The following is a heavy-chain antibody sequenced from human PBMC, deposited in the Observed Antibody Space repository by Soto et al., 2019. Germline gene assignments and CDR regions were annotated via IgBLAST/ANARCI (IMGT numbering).Heavy chain of an antibody. V-gene: IGHV1-69*02. D-gene: IGHD5-18*01. CDR3: ASDTAMVTSWFDP. CDR1: GGTFSSYT. J-gene: IGHJ5*02. CDR2: IIPILGIA. Sequence: QVQLVQSGAEVKKPGSSVKVSCKASGGTFSSYTISWVRQAPGQGLEWMGRIIPILGIANYAQKFQGRVTITAEKSTSTAYNELSSLRSEDTAVYYCASDTAMVTSWFDPWGQGTLVTVSS.